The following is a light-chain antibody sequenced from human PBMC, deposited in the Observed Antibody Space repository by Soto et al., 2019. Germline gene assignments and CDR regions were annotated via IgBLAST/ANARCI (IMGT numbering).Light chain of an antibody. CDR1: NSDIGTLNS. J-gene: IGLJ1*01. Sequence: QSALTQPASVSASPGQSITISCTENNSDIGTLNSVSWYQQFPGKAPKLMIFGVSVRPSGVSTRFSGSKFGNTAFLYISGLQAEDEADYYCSSYTSSRTYVFGSGTKLTVL. CDR2: GVS. CDR3: SSYTSSRTYV. V-gene: IGLV2-14*01.